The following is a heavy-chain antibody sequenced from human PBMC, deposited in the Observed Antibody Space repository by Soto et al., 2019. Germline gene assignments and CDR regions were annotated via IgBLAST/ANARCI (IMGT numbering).Heavy chain of an antibody. CDR3: ARHRFNYYDDTVYYYFDY. D-gene: IGHD3-22*01. V-gene: IGHV1-18*04. J-gene: IGHJ4*02. Sequence: GASVKVSCKASCYSFASYGSSWVRQAPVQGPGWMGWISGHNGNTNHPQSLQGRVTMTTDTSRNTAYMELRSLRSDDTAVYYCARHRFNYYDDTVYYYFDYWGQGTLVTVSS. CDR2: ISGHNGNT. CDR1: CYSFASYG.